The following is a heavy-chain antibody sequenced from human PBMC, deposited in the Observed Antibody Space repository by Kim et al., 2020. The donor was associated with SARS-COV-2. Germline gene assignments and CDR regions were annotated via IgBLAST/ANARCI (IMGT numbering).Heavy chain of an antibody. Sequence: ASVKVSCKASGYTFTGYYMHWVRQAPGQGLEWMGRINPNSGGTNYAQKFQGRVTMTRDTSISTAYMELSRLRSDDTAVYYCARDSASLHYYDSSGVSQGYWGQGTLVTVSS. V-gene: IGHV1-2*06. CDR1: GYTFTGYY. CDR2: INPNSGGT. D-gene: IGHD3-22*01. CDR3: ARDSASLHYYDSSGVSQGY. J-gene: IGHJ4*02.